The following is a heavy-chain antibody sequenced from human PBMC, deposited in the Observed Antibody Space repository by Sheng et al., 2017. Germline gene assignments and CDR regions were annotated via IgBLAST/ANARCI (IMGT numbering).Heavy chain of an antibody. CDR1: GYSISSGYY. CDR2: IYHSGST. Sequence: QVQLQESGPGLVKPSETLSLTCAVSGYSISSGYYWGWIRQPPGKGLEWIGSIYHSGSTYYNPSLKSRVTISVDTSKNQFSLKLSSVTAADTAVYYCARFAPEWLPTNDAFDIWGQGTMVTVSS. D-gene: IGHD3-3*01. J-gene: IGHJ3*02. CDR3: ARFAPEWLPTNDAFDI. V-gene: IGHV4-38-2*01.